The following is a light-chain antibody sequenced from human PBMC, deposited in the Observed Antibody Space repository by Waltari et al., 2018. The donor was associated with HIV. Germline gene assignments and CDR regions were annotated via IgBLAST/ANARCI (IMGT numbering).Light chain of an antibody. J-gene: IGKJ1*01. CDR3: QQYGRSPWT. V-gene: IGKV3-20*01. Sequence: EIVLTQSPGRLSLSPGERATLSCRASQTVSSSQLAWYQQKPGQAPRRLIYGASTRATGTPDRFCGSGSGTDFTLIISRLEPEDFAVYYCQQYGRSPWTFGQGTKVEIK. CDR1: QTVSSSQ. CDR2: GAS.